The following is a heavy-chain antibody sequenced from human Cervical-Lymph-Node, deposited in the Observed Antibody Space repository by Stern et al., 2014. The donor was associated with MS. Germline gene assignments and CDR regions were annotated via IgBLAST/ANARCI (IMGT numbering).Heavy chain of an antibody. D-gene: IGHD2-21*01. J-gene: IGHJ1*01. Sequence: QLVESGPEVKKPGTSVKVSCKASGFTFTSSAVQWVRQARGQLLEWIGWIVVGSGKTNYAQKFQERVTITRDMSTSAAYMELSSLGSEDTAVYYCAANSWVDWGQGTLVSVSS. CDR2: IVVGSGKT. V-gene: IGHV1-58*01. CDR1: GFTFTSSA. CDR3: AANSWVD.